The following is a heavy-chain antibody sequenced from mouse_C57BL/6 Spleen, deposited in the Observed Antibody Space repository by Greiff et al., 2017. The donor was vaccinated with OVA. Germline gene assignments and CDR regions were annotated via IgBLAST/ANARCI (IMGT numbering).Heavy chain of an antibody. V-gene: IGHV1-47*01. CDR1: GYTFTTYP. Sequence: QVQLQQSGAELVKPGASVKMSCKASGYTFTTYPIEWMKQNHGKSLEWIGNFHPYNDDTKYNEKFKGKATLTVEKSSSTVYLELSRLTSDDSAVYYCARGDHYGSSYWYFDVWGTGTTVTVSS. D-gene: IGHD1-1*01. CDR3: ARGDHYGSSYWYFDV. J-gene: IGHJ1*03. CDR2: FHPYNDDT.